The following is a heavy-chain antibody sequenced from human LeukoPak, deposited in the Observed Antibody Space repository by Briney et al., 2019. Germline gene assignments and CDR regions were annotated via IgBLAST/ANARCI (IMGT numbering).Heavy chain of an antibody. CDR3: ARGTHYYDSSGYYGLDAFDI. V-gene: IGHV1-18*01. D-gene: IGHD3-22*01. CDR2: ISAYNGNT. CDR1: GYTFTSYG. Sequence: ASVKVSCKASGYTFTSYGISWVRQAPGQGLEWMGWISAYNGNTNYAQKLQGRVTMTTDTSTSTAYMELRSLRSDDTAVYYCARGTHYYDSSGYYGLDAFDIWGQGTMVTVSS. J-gene: IGHJ3*02.